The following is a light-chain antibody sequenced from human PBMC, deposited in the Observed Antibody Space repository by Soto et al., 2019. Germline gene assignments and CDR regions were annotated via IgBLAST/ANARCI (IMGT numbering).Light chain of an antibody. Sequence: DIRMTQSQSAMSASVGDRVTITCRARQGISKYLVWFQQKPGKGHKRLISAAYTLQTRVPSRFIGSGSGTEFTIIISSLQPEDFATYYCLQHNSYPLPFGGGTKVDIK. V-gene: IGKV1-17*03. J-gene: IGKJ4*01. CDR3: LQHNSYPLP. CDR1: QGISKY. CDR2: AAY.